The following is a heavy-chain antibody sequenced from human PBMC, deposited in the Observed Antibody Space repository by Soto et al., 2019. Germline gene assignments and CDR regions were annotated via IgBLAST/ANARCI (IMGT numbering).Heavy chain of an antibody. CDR3: PRRRSRVDSASYVEFEY. J-gene: IGHJ4*02. V-gene: IGHV3-21*01. CDR2: ISSSSSYI. D-gene: IGHD1-26*01. Sequence: EVQLVEYGGGLVKPGGSLRLSCAASGFTFSSYSMNWVRQAPGKGLEWVSSISSSSSYIYYADSVKGRFTISRDNAKNPLYLQMNRLRDEDTAMYYWPRRRSRVDSASYVEFEYWGQGTLVTVS. CDR1: GFTFSSYS.